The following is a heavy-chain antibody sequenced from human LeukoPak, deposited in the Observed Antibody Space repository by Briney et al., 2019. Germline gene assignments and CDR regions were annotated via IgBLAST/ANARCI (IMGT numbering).Heavy chain of an antibody. CDR1: GGSINSGDYY. J-gene: IGHJ4*02. Sequence: SETLSLTCTVSGGSINSGDYYWSWIRQPPGKGLEWIGYIYYSGSTYYNPSLKSRVTISVDTSKNQFSLKLSSVTAADTAVYYCARVPSGSYPFDYWGQGTLVTVSS. CDR2: IYYSGST. D-gene: IGHD1-26*01. V-gene: IGHV4-30-4*08. CDR3: ARVPSGSYPFDY.